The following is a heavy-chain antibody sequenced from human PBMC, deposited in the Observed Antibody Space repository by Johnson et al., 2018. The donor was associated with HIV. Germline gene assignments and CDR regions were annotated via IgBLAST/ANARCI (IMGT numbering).Heavy chain of an antibody. CDR3: AKSSSATYYGDAFDM. Sequence: QVQLVESGGGLVQPGRSLRLSCAASGFTFSSYGMHWVRQAPGKGLEWVAVISYDGGNKYYADSVKGLFTISRDNSKNTLYLQMNSLRPEDTAVYYCAKSSSATYYGDAFDMWGQGTMVTVSS. D-gene: IGHD3-10*01. CDR2: ISYDGGNK. V-gene: IGHV3-30*18. CDR1: GFTFSSYG. J-gene: IGHJ3*02.